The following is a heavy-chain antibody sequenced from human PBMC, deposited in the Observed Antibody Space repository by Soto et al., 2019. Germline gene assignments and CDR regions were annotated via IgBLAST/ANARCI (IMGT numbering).Heavy chain of an antibody. J-gene: IGHJ1*01. D-gene: IGHD2-15*01. Sequence: PGGSLRLSCAASGFTVSSNYMSWVRQAPGKGLEWVSVIYSGGSTYYADSVKGRFTISRHNSKNTLYLQMNSLRAEDTAVYYCARDSCSGGSCYLFAEYFQHWGQGTLVTVSS. V-gene: IGHV3-53*04. CDR2: IYSGGST. CDR1: GFTVSSNY. CDR3: ARDSCSGGSCYLFAEYFQH.